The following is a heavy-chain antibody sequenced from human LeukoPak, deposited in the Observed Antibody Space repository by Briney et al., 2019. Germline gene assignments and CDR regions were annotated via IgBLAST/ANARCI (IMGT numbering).Heavy chain of an antibody. CDR3: ARACHRIAAVPAEPQAPYYYYGMDV. CDR2: ISTYNGDT. J-gene: IGHJ6*02. Sequence: ASVKVSCKTSGYTFTTYGISWLRQAPGQGLEWMGWISTYNGDTNYAQKFQGRVTLTTDTSTSTVYMELSSLRSEDTGVYYCARACHRIAAVPAEPQAPYYYYGMDVWGQGTTVTVSS. CDR1: GYTFTTYG. V-gene: IGHV1-18*01. D-gene: IGHD6-13*01.